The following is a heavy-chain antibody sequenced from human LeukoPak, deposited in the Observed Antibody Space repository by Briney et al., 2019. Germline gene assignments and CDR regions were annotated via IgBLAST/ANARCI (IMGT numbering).Heavy chain of an antibody. CDR3: ARGRLVRGVIIYDY. CDR1: GYTFTSYD. D-gene: IGHD3-10*01. CDR2: MNPNSGNT. V-gene: IGHV1-8*01. J-gene: IGHJ4*02. Sequence: ASVNVSCKASGYTFTSYDINWVRQATGQGLEWMGWMNPNSGNTGYAQKFQGRVTMTRNTSISTAYMELSSLRSEDTAVYYCARGRLVRGVIIYDYWGQETLVTVSS.